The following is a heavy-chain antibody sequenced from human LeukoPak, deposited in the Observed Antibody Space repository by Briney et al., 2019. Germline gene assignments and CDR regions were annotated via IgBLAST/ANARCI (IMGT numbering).Heavy chain of an antibody. J-gene: IGHJ4*02. V-gene: IGHV3-53*01. Sequence: GGSLRLSCAASGFNFNNFAMSWVRQAPGKGLEWVSVIYSGGSTYYGDSVKGRFTISRDNSKNTLYLQMNSLRAEDTAVYYCARDRRYCSGSSCYSGVDYWGQGTLVTVSS. CDR1: GFNFNNFA. CDR3: ARDRRYCSGSSCYSGVDY. D-gene: IGHD2-15*01. CDR2: IYSGGST.